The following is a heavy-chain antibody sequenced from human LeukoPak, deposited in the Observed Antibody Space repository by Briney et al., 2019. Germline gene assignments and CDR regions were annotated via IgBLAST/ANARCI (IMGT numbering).Heavy chain of an antibody. V-gene: IGHV3-23*01. CDR1: GFTFSSYA. D-gene: IGHD5-18*01. CDR3: AKRDWGAMVYFSGYAFDI. Sequence: GGSLRLSCAASGFTFSSYAMSWVRQAPGKGLEWVSAISGSGGSTYYADSVKGRFTISRDNSKNTLYLQMNSLRAEDTAVYYCAKRDWGAMVYFSGYAFDIWGQGTMVTVSS. J-gene: IGHJ3*02. CDR2: ISGSGGST.